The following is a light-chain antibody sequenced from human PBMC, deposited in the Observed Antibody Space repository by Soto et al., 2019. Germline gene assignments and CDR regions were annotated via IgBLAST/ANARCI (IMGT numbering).Light chain of an antibody. CDR1: YSNIGAGYE. CDR3: EAWDDSLNGPV. Sequence: QSVLTQPPSVSGAPGQRVTISCTGSYSNIGAGYEVHWYQQIPGTAPKLLISGHNNRPSGVPDRFFGSKSGTSASLTIIGLQAEDEADYYCEAWDDSLNGPVFGGGTKVTVL. J-gene: IGLJ3*02. CDR2: GHN. V-gene: IGLV1-40*01.